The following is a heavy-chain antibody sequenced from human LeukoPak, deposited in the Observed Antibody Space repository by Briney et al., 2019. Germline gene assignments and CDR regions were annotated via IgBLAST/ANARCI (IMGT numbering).Heavy chain of an antibody. V-gene: IGHV4-4*09. Sequence: SETLSLTCTVSGGSISSYYWSWIRQPPGKGLEWIGYIYTSGRSNYNPSLNSRVTISVATSKNQFSLKLSSVTAADTAVYYCARNSIAAAGNIIDYWGQGTLVTVSS. CDR1: GGSISSYY. J-gene: IGHJ4*02. CDR2: IYTSGRS. CDR3: ARNSIAAAGNIIDY. D-gene: IGHD6-13*01.